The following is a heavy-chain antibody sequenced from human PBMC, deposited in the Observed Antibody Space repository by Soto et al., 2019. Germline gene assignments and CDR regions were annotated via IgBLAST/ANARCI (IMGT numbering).Heavy chain of an antibody. CDR1: GGSISSSSYY. V-gene: IGHV4-39*01. J-gene: IGHJ4*02. Sequence: QLQLQESGPGLVKPSETLSLTCTVSGGSISSSSYYWGWIRQPPGKGLEWIGSIYYSGSTYYNPSLKSRVTISVDTSKNQFSLKLSSVTAADTAVYYCARREDYSGDYFDYWGQGTLVTVSS. CDR3: ARREDYSGDYFDY. CDR2: IYYSGST. D-gene: IGHD4-4*01.